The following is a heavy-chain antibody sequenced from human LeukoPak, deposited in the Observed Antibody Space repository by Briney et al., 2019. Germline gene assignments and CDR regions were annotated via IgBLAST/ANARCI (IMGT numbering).Heavy chain of an antibody. CDR2: INPSGGST. CDR1: GYTFTSYY. V-gene: IGHV1-46*01. D-gene: IGHD2-15*01. Sequence: ASVKVSCKASGYTFTSYYMHWVRQAPGQGLEWMGIINPSGGSTSYAQKFQGRVTMTRDMSTSTVYMELSSLRSEDTAVYYCARNLLGYCSGGSGPVLENNWFDPWGQGTLVTVSS. J-gene: IGHJ5*02. CDR3: ARNLLGYCSGGSGPVLENNWFDP.